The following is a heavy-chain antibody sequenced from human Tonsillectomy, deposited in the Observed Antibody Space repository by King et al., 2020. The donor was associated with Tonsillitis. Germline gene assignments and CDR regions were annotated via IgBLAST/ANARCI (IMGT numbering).Heavy chain of an antibody. Sequence: VQLVESGGGLVQPGGSLRLSCAASGFTFSSYAMSRVRQAPGKGLEWVSVIHSGGSSTYYADSVKGRFTISRDNSKNTVYLQMNSLRAEDTAVYYCAKDTYYHSSGYYWIDWGQGTLVTVSS. V-gene: IGHV3-23*03. CDR3: AKDTYYHSSGYYWID. CDR2: IHSGGSST. J-gene: IGHJ4*02. CDR1: GFTFSSYA. D-gene: IGHD3-22*01.